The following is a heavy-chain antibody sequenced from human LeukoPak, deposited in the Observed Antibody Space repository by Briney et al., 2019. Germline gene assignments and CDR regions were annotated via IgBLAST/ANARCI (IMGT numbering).Heavy chain of an antibody. Sequence: ASVKVSCKAFGDPVSNYALSWVRQAPGQGLEWMGGLIPMFRKANYAQKFQGRVTITRNTSISTAYMELSSLRSEDTAVYYCARVFRSNYDYWGQGTLVTVSS. D-gene: IGHD1-7*01. CDR1: GDPVSNYA. V-gene: IGHV1-69*05. J-gene: IGHJ4*02. CDR3: ARVFRSNYDY. CDR2: LIPMFRKA.